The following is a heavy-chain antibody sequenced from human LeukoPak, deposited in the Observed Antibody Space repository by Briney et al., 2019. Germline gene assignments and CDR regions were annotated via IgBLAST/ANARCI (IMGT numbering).Heavy chain of an antibody. Sequence: TGGSLRLSCAASGFTFSGYAMSWIRQAPGEELEWVSTIGSDSSYTYYTDSVKGRFTNSRDNSKNTVYLQMNSLRVDDTAVYYCADPGAQADFWGLGTLVTVSS. D-gene: IGHD7-27*01. CDR1: GFTFSGYA. V-gene: IGHV3-23*01. J-gene: IGHJ4*02. CDR2: IGSDSSYT. CDR3: ADPGAQADF.